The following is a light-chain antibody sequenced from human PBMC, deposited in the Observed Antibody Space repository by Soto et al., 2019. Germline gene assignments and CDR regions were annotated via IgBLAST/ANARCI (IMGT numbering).Light chain of an antibody. V-gene: IGKV3-20*01. J-gene: IGKJ1*01. CDR3: HQYRTSPWCT. CDR1: QSVSSTY. Sequence: EIVLTQSPGTLSLSPGERATLSCRASQSVSSTYLAWYQQKPGQAPRLLIYGASSRATGIPDRFSGSGCGTAFILTISRLEPEDFAVYYCHQYRTSPWCTFGQGTKVEIK. CDR2: GAS.